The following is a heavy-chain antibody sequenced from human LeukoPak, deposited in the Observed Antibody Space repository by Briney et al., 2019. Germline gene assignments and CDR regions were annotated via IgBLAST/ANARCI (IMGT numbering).Heavy chain of an antibody. V-gene: IGHV3-7*03. Sequence: GGSLRLSCAASGFTFSSYWMSSVRQAPGKGLEWVANIKQDGSEKYYVDSVKGRFTISRDNAKNSLYLQMNSLRAEDTAVYYCAKGYSYGRFDYWGQGTLVTVSS. CDR2: IKQDGSEK. CDR1: GFTFSSYW. J-gene: IGHJ4*02. CDR3: AKGYSYGRFDY. D-gene: IGHD5-18*01.